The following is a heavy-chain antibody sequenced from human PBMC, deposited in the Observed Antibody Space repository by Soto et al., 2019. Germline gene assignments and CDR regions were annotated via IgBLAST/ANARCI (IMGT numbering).Heavy chain of an antibody. CDR1: GYSFTSYW. CDR2: IYPGDSDT. V-gene: IGHV5-51*01. D-gene: IGHD4-4*01. CDR3: ASPGHDYSNYWGFDY. J-gene: IGHJ4*02. Sequence: PGESLKISCKGSGYSFTSYWIGWVRQMPGKGLEWMGIIYPGDSDTRYSPSFQGQVTISADKSISTAYLQWSSLKASDTAMYYCASPGHDYSNYWGFDYWGQGTLVTVSS.